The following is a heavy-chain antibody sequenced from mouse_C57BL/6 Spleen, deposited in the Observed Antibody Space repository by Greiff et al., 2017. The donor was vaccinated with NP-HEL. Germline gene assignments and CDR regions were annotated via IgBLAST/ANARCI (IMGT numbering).Heavy chain of an antibody. D-gene: IGHD5-5*01. CDR2: IDPSDSYT. CDR3: ARSPNLPAEAMDY. CDR1: GYTFTSYW. V-gene: IGHV1-59*01. J-gene: IGHJ4*01. Sequence: QVQLKQPGAELVRPGTSVKLSCKASGYTFTSYWMHWVKQRPGQGLEWIGVIDPSDSYTNYNQKFKGKATLTVDTSSSTAYMQLSSLTSEDSAVYYCARSPNLPAEAMDYWGQGTSVTVSS.